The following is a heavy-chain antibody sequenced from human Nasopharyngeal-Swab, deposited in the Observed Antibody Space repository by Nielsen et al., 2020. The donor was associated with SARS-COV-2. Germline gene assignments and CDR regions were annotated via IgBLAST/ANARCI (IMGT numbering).Heavy chain of an antibody. Sequence: ASVKVSCKVSGYTLTELSMHWVRQAPGKGLEWMGGFDPEDGETVYAQKFQGRVTMTEDTSTDTAYMELRSLRSEDTAVYYCATAGGGYCSSTSCYEIDYWGQGTLVTVSS. D-gene: IGHD2-2*01. V-gene: IGHV1-24*01. CDR3: ATAGGGYCSSTSCYEIDY. J-gene: IGHJ4*02. CDR1: GYTLTELS. CDR2: FDPEDGET.